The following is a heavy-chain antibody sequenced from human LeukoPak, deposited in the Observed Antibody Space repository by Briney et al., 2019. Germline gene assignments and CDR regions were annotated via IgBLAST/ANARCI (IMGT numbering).Heavy chain of an antibody. Sequence: PGGSLRLSCAASGFTFDDYAMHWVRQAPGKGLEWVSGISWNSGSIGYADSVKGRFTISRDNSKNTLYLQMNSLRAEDTAVYYCAGGPDYGGYYFDYWGQGTLVTVSS. V-gene: IGHV3-9*01. CDR3: AGGPDYGGYYFDY. J-gene: IGHJ4*02. CDR2: ISWNSGSI. CDR1: GFTFDDYA. D-gene: IGHD4-23*01.